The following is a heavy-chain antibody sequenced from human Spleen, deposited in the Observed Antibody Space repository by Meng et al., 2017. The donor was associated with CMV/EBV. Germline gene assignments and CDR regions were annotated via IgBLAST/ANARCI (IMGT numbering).Heavy chain of an antibody. CDR1: GFTFSKYN. CDR2: ISRSRSSI. V-gene: IGHV3-48*04. CDR3: AGSEAGMDF. J-gene: IGHJ6*02. Sequence: GGSLRLSCVASGFTFSKYNMNWVRQAPGKGLEWVSYISRSRSSIYYADSVRGRFTISRDNAKNSLYLQMNSLRVEDTAVYYCAGSEAGMDFWGQGTTVTVSS.